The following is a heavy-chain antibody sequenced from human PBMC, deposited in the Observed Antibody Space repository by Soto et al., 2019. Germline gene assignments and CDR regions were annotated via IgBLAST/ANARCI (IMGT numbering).Heavy chain of an antibody. V-gene: IGHV2-5*01. CDR1: GFSLSTSGEG. Sequence: QITLKESGPTLVKPTQTLTLTCTFSGFSLSTSGEGVGWIRQPPGKALEWLALIYWNDDKRYSPSLKSRLTITKATSKNQVVLTMTNMDPVDTATYYCAHFREGIQLWPPLRATRWFDPWGQGTLVTVSS. J-gene: IGHJ5*02. CDR3: AHFREGIQLWPPLRATRWFDP. D-gene: IGHD5-18*01. CDR2: IYWNDDK.